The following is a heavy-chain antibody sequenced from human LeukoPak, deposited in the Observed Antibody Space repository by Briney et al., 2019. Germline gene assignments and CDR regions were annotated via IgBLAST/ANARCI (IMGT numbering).Heavy chain of an antibody. J-gene: IGHJ6*03. D-gene: IGHD3-10*01. CDR2: INHSGST. Sequence: SETLSLTCAVYGGSFSGYYWSWIRQPPGKGLEWIGEINHSGSTNYNPSLKSRVTISVDTSKNQFSLKLSSVTAADMAVYYCARASMVRGVRPSYMDVWGKGTTVTVSS. CDR3: ARASMVRGVRPSYMDV. V-gene: IGHV4-34*01. CDR1: GGSFSGYY.